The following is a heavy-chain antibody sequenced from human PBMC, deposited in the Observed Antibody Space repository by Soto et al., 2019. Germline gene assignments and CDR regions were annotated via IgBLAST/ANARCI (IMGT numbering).Heavy chain of an antibody. J-gene: IGHJ6*02. V-gene: IGHV1-69*06. CDR3: ARVPTYDYASIGYSRTYYYGIDV. CDR2: IIPIFGTA. Sequence: QVQLVQSGAEVKKPGSSVKVSCKASGGTFSSYAISWVRQAPGQGLEWMGGIIPIFGTANYAQKFQGRVTITADKATSTAYMELSSLRSEDTAVYYCARVPTYDYASIGYSRTYYYGIDVWGQGTPVTVSS. CDR1: GGTFSSYA. D-gene: IGHD3-22*01.